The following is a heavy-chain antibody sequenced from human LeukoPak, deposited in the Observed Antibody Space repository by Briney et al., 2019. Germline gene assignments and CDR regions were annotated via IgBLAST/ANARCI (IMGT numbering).Heavy chain of an antibody. D-gene: IGHD3-22*01. CDR1: GFTFSSYN. CDR2: ISSSSSYI. CDR3: ARGGHYYDSSGYYPGY. Sequence: GGSLRLSCAASGFTFSSYNMNWVRQAPGKGLEWVSSISSSSSYIYYADSVKGRFTISRDNAKNSLYLQMNSLRAEDTAVYYCARGGHYYDSSGYYPGYWGQGTLVTVSS. J-gene: IGHJ4*02. V-gene: IGHV3-21*01.